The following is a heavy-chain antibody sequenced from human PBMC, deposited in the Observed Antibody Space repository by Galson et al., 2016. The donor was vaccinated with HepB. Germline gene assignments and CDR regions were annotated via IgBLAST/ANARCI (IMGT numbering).Heavy chain of an antibody. V-gene: IGHV3-30*04. CDR1: GFPFSGYP. J-gene: IGHJ4*02. Sequence: SLRLSCAASGFPFSGYPIHWVRQAPGKGLDWVASISYDGTKINYADSVKGRFTISRDNSKNTVSLQMNSLRVDDTAVFYCAREASYVNVLDHWGQGTLDTVSS. D-gene: IGHD5-18*01. CDR2: ISYDGTKI. CDR3: AREASYVNVLDH.